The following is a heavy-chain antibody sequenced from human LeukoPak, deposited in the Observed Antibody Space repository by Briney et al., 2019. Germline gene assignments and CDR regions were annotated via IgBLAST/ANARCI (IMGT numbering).Heavy chain of an antibody. CDR3: AKDFWEMATTDY. V-gene: IGHV3-30*18. CDR2: ISYDGSNK. D-gene: IGHD5-24*01. J-gene: IGHJ4*02. CDR1: GFTFSSYG. Sequence: PGGSLRLSCAASGFTFSSYGMHWVRQAPGKGLEWVAVISYDGSNKYYADSVKGRFTISRDNSKNTLYLQMNSLRAEDTAVYYCAKDFWEMATTDYWGQGTLVTVSS.